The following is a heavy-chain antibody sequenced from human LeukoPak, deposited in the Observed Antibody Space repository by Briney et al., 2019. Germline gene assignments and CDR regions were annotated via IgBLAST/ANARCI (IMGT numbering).Heavy chain of an antibody. D-gene: IGHD3-16*01. J-gene: IGHJ4*02. V-gene: IGHV1-8*02. CDR1: GYSFTSYD. Sequence: ASVKVSCKASGYSFTSYDINWVRQATGQGLEWMGWMNPNSGNTGYAQKFQGRVTMTRNTSISTAYMELSSLRSEDTAVYYCARVSLMAGGPHFDYWGQGTLVTVPS. CDR3: ARVSLMAGGPHFDY. CDR2: MNPNSGNT.